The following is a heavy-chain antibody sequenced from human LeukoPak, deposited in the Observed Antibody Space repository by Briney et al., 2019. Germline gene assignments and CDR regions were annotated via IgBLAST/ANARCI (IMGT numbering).Heavy chain of an antibody. J-gene: IGHJ5*02. D-gene: IGHD6-6*01. CDR1: GYTFTGYY. V-gene: IGHV1-2*02. CDR3: ARDRGIAARRENWFDP. CDR2: INPNSGGT. Sequence: ASVKVSCKASGYTFTGYYMHWVRQAPGQGLEWMGWINPNSGGTNYAQKFQGRVTMTRDTSISTAYMELSRLSSDDTAVYYCARDRGIAARRENWFDPWGQGTLVTVSS.